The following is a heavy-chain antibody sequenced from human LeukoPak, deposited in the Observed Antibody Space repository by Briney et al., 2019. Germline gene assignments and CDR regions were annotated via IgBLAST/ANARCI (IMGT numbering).Heavy chain of an antibody. CDR2: IYHSGST. V-gene: IGHV4-38-2*02. CDR3: ARPYSSSWSFNY. Sequence: GSLRLSCTVSGYSISSGCYWGWIRQPPGKGLEWIGSIYHSGSTYYNPSLKSRVTISVDTSKNQFSLKLSSVTAADTAVYYCARPYSSSWSFNYWGQGTLVTVSS. CDR1: GYSISSGCY. J-gene: IGHJ4*02. D-gene: IGHD6-13*01.